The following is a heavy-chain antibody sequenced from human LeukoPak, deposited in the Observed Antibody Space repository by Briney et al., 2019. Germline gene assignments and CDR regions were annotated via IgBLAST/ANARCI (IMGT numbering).Heavy chain of an antibody. V-gene: IGHV4-39*07. CDR1: GGSISSSSYY. CDR2: IYYSGST. CDR3: ASRTSSHFDY. J-gene: IGHJ4*02. Sequence: PSETLSLTCTVSGGSISSSSYYWGWIRQPPGKGLEWIGSIYYSGSTYYNPSLKSRVTISVDTSKNQFSLKLSSVTAADTAVCYCASRTSSHFDYWGQGTLVTVSS.